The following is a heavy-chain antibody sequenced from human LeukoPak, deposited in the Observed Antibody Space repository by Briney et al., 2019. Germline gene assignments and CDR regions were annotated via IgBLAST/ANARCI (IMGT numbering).Heavy chain of an antibody. J-gene: IGHJ4*02. D-gene: IGHD3-22*01. Sequence: PSETLSLTCSVSGGSISSSSYFWGWIRQPPGKGLEWIAGVHYSGSTYYNPSLKSRLTISVDTSKNQFSLKLSSVTAADTAVYYCARGHSYYDNSGYSGIDYWGQGTLITVSS. CDR3: ARGHSYYDNSGYSGIDY. CDR1: GGSISSSSYF. CDR2: VHYSGST. V-gene: IGHV4-39*07.